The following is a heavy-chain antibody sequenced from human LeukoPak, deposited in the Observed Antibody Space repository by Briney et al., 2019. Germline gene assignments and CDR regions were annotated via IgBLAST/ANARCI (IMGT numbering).Heavy chain of an antibody. CDR2: IYHSGST. V-gene: IGHV4-38-2*02. J-gene: IGHJ4*02. Sequence: PSETLSLTCTVSGYSISSGYYWGWIRQPPGKGLEWIGSIYHSGSTYYNPSLKSRVTISVDTSKNQFSLKLSSVTAADTAVYYCARYAGEAFDYWGQGTLVTVSS. D-gene: IGHD3-10*01. CDR1: GYSISSGYY. CDR3: ARYAGEAFDY.